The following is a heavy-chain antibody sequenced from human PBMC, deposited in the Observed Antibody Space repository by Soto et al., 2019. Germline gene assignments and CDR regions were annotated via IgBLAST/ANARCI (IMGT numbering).Heavy chain of an antibody. CDR2: IHYSGST. V-gene: IGHV4-59*01. J-gene: IGHJ4*02. Sequence: PSETLSLTCTVSGGSISSYFWSWIRQPPGRGLEWIGHIHYSGSTNYNPSLKSRVTISVDTSKNQFSLKLSSVTAADTAVYYCARAVTMVRGVAWSYFDYWGQGNLVTVSS. D-gene: IGHD3-10*01. CDR3: ARAVTMVRGVAWSYFDY. CDR1: GGSISSYF.